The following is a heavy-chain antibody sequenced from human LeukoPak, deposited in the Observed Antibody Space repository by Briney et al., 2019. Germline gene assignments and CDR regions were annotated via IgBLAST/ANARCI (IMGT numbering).Heavy chain of an antibody. CDR3: ARAVSSDSSGYFLGVFGAFDI. CDR2: IIPIFGTA. CDR1: GGTFSSYA. V-gene: IGHV1-69*01. Sequence: SVKVSCKASGGTFSSYAISWVRQAPGQGLEWMGGIIPIFGTANYAQKFQGRVTITADESTSTAYMELSSLRSEDTAVYYCARAVSSDSSGYFLGVFGAFDIWGQGIMVTVSS. D-gene: IGHD3-22*01. J-gene: IGHJ3*02.